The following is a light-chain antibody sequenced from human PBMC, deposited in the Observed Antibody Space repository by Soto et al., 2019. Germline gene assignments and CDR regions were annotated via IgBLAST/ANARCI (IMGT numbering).Light chain of an antibody. CDR2: KNN. Sequence: QPVLTQPPSASGTPGQRVTVSCSGSNSNIGRTYVYWYQQLPGTAPRLLIYKNNQRPSGVPDRFSGSKSGTSASLAIGGLRSDDEAVYYCAAWDDSLSGTWVFGGGTKVTVL. CDR1: NSNIGRTY. CDR3: AAWDDSLSGTWV. V-gene: IGLV1-47*01. J-gene: IGLJ3*02.